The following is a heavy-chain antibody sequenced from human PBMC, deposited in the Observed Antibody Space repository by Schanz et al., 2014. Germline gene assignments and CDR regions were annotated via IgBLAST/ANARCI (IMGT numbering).Heavy chain of an antibody. CDR3: ARGTPFLCDY. CDR2: IGSSSTTM. V-gene: IGHV3-48*01. CDR1: GFTFSNAW. D-gene: IGHD3-16*01. Sequence: EAQVVESGGGLVKPGGSLRLSCVASGFTFSNAWMNWVRQAPGRGLEWISYIGSSSTTMYYADSVKGRFTISRDNAKNSLYLQMSSLRAEDTAVYYCARGTPFLCDYWGQGTLVTVSS. J-gene: IGHJ4*02.